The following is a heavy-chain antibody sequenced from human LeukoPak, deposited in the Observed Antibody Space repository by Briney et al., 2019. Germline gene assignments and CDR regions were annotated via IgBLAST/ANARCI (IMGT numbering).Heavy chain of an antibody. J-gene: IGHJ3*01. CDR3: VPYFYDSRWTFDV. D-gene: IGHD3-22*01. CDR2: IKSKSAGGTT. CDR1: GFIFANAW. Sequence: KSGGSLRLSCAASGFIFANAWMSWVCQAPGRGLEWVGRIKSKSAGGTTDTAAPVKGRFTIPRDDSKKTLYLRMISLKTEDTAVYYCVPYFYDSRWTFDVWGQGTLVTVSS. V-gene: IGHV3-15*01.